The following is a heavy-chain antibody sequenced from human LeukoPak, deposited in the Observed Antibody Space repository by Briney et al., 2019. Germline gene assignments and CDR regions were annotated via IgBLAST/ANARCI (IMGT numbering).Heavy chain of an antibody. CDR3: ARLGYDDILTGYSLYYFDY. CDR2: IYPGDSDT. Sequence: GGSLQISCQGSGSSFTSYWIGWVRPVPGKGLEWMGIIYPGDSDTRYSPSFQGQVTISADKSISSAYLQWSSRKASDTAMYYCARLGYDDILTGYSLYYFDYGGKGTLVTVS. D-gene: IGHD3-9*01. CDR1: GSSFTSYW. J-gene: IGHJ4*02. V-gene: IGHV5-51*01.